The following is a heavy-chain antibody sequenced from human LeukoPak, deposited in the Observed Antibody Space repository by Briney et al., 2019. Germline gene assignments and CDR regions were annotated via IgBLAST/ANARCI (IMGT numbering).Heavy chain of an antibody. J-gene: IGHJ4*02. Sequence: GGSLRLSCAASGFTFSSYGMHWVRQAPGKGLEWVAVIWYDGSNKYYADSVKGRFTISRDNSKNTLYLQMNSLRAEDTAVYYCAKDRSLSSSGTGSFDYWGQGTLVTVSS. V-gene: IGHV3-33*06. CDR3: AKDRSLSSSGTGSFDY. D-gene: IGHD6-13*01. CDR2: IWYDGSNK. CDR1: GFTFSSYG.